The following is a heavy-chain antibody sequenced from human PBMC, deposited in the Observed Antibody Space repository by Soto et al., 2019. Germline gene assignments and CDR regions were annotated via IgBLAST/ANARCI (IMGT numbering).Heavy chain of an antibody. J-gene: IGHJ5*02. D-gene: IGHD2-21*01. CDR1: GGSMASFY. CDR3: AGSISGDPWFDP. V-gene: IGHV4-59*03. CDR2: VFHSGTT. Sequence: SETLSLTCTVSGGSMASFYWSWIRQPPGKGLEWIGYVFHSGTTNYNPSLKSRVIISVYTSKNQFSLRLNSVTAADTAVYYCAGSISGDPWFDPWGQGTLVTVSS.